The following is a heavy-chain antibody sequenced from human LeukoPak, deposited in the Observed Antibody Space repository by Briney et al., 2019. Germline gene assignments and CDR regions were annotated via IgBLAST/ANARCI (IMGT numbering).Heavy chain of an antibody. V-gene: IGHV4-39*01. CDR1: GGSISSSSYY. CDR2: IYYSGST. D-gene: IGHD3-10*01. Sequence: SETLSLTCTVSGGSISSSSYYWGWIRQPPGKGLEWIGSIYYSGSTYYNPSLKSRVTISVDTSKNQFSLKLSSVTAADTAVYYCARGRFKGWSFDLWGRGTLVTVSS. J-gene: IGHJ2*01. CDR3: ARGRFKGWSFDL.